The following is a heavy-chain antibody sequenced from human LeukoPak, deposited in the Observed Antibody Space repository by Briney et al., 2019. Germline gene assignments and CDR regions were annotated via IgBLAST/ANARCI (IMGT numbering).Heavy chain of an antibody. J-gene: IGHJ4*02. Sequence: GGSLRLSCAASGFTFSSYAMHWVRQAPGKGLEWVAVISYDGSNKYYADSVKGRFTISRDNAKTSLYLQMNSLRAEDTALYHCARDFRPLGSFYHPFDYWGQGTLVTVSS. D-gene: IGHD3-10*01. CDR2: ISYDGSNK. CDR1: GFTFSSYA. CDR3: ARDFRPLGSFYHPFDY. V-gene: IGHV3-30-3*01.